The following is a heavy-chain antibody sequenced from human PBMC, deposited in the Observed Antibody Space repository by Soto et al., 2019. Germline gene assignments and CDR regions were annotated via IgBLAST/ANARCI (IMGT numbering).Heavy chain of an antibody. CDR1: GYSFSTYW. D-gene: IGHD3-22*01. CDR2: IYPGDSDT. Sequence: EVQLVQSGAEVKKPGESLKISCQGSGYSFSTYWIAWVRQMPGKGLEWMGIIYPGDSDTRYSPSFQGQVTISADKSSTTAYLQWSSLMASDTAMYYCARLPGDSRGYSDYWGQGTLVTVSS. J-gene: IGHJ4*02. V-gene: IGHV5-51*03. CDR3: ARLPGDSRGYSDY.